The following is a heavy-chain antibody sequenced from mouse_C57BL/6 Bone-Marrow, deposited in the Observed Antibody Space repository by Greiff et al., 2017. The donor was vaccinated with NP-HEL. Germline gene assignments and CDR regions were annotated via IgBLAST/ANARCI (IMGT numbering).Heavy chain of an antibody. J-gene: IGHJ4*01. V-gene: IGHV1-4*01. CDR2: INPSSGYT. D-gene: IGHD1-1*01. CDR3: ARKVFYYYDAMDY. Sequence: VQLQQSGAELARPGASVKMSCKASGYTFTSYTMHWVKQRPGQGLEWIGYINPSSGYTKYNQKFKDKATLTADKSSSTAYMQLSSLTSEYSAVYYCARKVFYYYDAMDYWGQGTSVTVSS. CDR1: GYTFTSYT.